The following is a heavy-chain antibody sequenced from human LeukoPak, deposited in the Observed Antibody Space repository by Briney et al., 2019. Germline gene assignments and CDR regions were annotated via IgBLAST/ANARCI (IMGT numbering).Heavy chain of an antibody. D-gene: IGHD2-21*02. CDR2: INNSGST. CDR3: TLGVTDDAFDI. CDR1: GGFFRGYY. V-gene: IGHV4-34*01. J-gene: IGHJ3*02. Sequence: KSSDTLSLTCAVYGGFFRGYYWRWIRHPSGKGLEWIGEINNSGSTNYNPSLKSRVTISVDTSKNQFSLKLSSVTAADTAVYYCTLGVTDDAFDIWGQGTMVTVSS.